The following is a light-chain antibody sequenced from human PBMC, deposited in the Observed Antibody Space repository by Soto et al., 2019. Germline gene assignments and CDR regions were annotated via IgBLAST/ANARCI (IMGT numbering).Light chain of an antibody. CDR1: QSVSTY. Sequence: EIVLTQSPATLSLSPGERATLSCRASQSVSTYLAWYQQKPGQAPRLLIYDASIRATGIPARFSGSGSGTDFTLTISSLEPEDFAVYYCQERSDWPSYTFGQGTKLEIK. CDR3: QERSDWPSYT. J-gene: IGKJ2*01. CDR2: DAS. V-gene: IGKV3-11*01.